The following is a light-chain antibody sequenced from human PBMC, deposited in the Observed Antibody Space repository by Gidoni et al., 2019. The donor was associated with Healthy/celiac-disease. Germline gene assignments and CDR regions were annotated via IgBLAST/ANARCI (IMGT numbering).Light chain of an antibody. CDR3: QQRSNWPPVT. CDR2: DAS. Sequence: EIVLTQYPATLSLSPGERATLSCRASQRVSSYLAWYQQKPGQAPRLLIYDASNRATGIPARFSGSGSGTDFTLTISSLEPEDFAVYYCQQRSNWPPVTFGQGTKVEIK. V-gene: IGKV3-11*01. J-gene: IGKJ1*01. CDR1: QRVSSY.